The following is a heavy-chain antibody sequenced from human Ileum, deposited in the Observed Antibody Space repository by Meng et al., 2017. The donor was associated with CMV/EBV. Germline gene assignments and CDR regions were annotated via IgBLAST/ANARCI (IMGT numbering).Heavy chain of an antibody. CDR1: GYTLSSYS. Sequence: LRRSCAASGYTLSSYSLNWVRQAPGKGLEWVSSISSSSYIYYADSVKGRFTISRDNAKNSLYLQMNSLRAEDTAVYYCARGIYGGYDYWGQGTLVTVSS. CDR2: ISSSSYI. CDR3: ARGIYGGYDY. D-gene: IGHD4/OR15-4a*01. J-gene: IGHJ4*02. V-gene: IGHV3-21*01.